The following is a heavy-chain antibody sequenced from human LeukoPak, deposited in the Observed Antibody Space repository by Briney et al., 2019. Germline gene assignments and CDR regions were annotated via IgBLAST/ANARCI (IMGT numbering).Heavy chain of an antibody. CDR1: GFSFSSYG. CDR2: ISGSGGST. V-gene: IGHV3-23*01. D-gene: IGHD3-22*01. J-gene: IGHJ4*02. Sequence: GGSLRLSCAASGFSFSSYGMSWVRQAPGKGLEWVSTISGSGGSTYYVDSVRGRFTISRDNSKNSLYLQMNSLRAEDMAVYYCARDLYRIVVVPHYFDYWGQGTLVTVSS. CDR3: ARDLYRIVVVPHYFDY.